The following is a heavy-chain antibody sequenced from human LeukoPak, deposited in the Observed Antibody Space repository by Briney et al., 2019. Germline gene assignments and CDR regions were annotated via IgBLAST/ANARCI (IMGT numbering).Heavy chain of an antibody. J-gene: IGHJ3*02. V-gene: IGHV4-39*01. CDR1: GGSISSRSNY. D-gene: IGHD2-15*01. CDR2: IYYSGST. CDR3: ARSRLRDAFDI. Sequence: SETLSLTGTVSGGSISSRSNYWGWIRQPPENGLEWIGSIYYSGSTYYNPSLKSRVTISVDTSKNQFSLKLSSVTAADTAVYYCARSRLRDAFDIWGQGTMVTVSS.